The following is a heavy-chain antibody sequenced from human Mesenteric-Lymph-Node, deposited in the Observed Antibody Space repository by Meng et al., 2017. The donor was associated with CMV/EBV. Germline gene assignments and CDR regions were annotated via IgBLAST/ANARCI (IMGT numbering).Heavy chain of an antibody. J-gene: IGHJ5*02. CDR2: INWNSGSI. D-gene: IGHD3-3*01. V-gene: IGHV3-9*01. Sequence: GGSLRLSCAASGFTFDEYAMHWVRQGPGKGLEWVSGINWNSGSIAYADSVKGRFTISRDNAKNSLYLQMNSLRAEDTAVYYCARGGYDFWSGDGIYNWFDPWGQGTLVTVSS. CDR1: GFTFDEYA. CDR3: ARGGYDFWSGDGIYNWFDP.